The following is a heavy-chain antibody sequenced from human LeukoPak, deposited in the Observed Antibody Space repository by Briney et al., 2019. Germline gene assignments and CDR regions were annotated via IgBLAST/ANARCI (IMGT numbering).Heavy chain of an antibody. V-gene: IGHV1-18*01. CDR1: GYTFTNYG. D-gene: IGHD4-11*01. J-gene: IGHJ1*01. CDR3: ARDKAVTTELTQYFHH. Sequence: GASVKVSCKASGYTFTNYGVSSVRQAPGQGLEWMGWLSGYNGYTNYAQKFQFRVTMTTDTSTSTAYMGLRSLTSDETAVYYCARDKAVTTELTQYFHHWGQGTLVTVSS. CDR2: LSGYNGYT.